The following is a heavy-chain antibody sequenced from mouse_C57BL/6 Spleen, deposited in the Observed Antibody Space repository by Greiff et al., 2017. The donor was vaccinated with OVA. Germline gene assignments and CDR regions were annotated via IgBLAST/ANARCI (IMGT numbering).Heavy chain of an antibody. D-gene: IGHD4-1*01. CDR1: GFTFTDYY. CDR2: IRNKANGYTT. V-gene: IGHV7-3*01. Sequence: EVKVVESGGGLVQPGGSLSLSCAASGFTFTDYYMSWVRQPPGKALEWLGFIRNKANGYTTEYSASVKGRFTISRDNSQSILYLQMNALRAEDSATYYCARYKGLLGVFDYWGQGTTLTVSS. CDR3: ARYKGLLGVFDY. J-gene: IGHJ2*01.